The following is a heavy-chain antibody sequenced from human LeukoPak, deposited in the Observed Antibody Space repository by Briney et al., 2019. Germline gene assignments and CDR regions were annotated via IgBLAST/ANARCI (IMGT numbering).Heavy chain of an antibody. CDR1: GGSFSGYY. J-gene: IGHJ3*02. V-gene: IGHV4-34*01. Sequence: PSETLSLTCAVYGGSFSGYYWSWIRQPPGTGLEWIGEINHSGSTNYNPSLKSRVTISVDTSKNQFSLKLSSVTAADTAGYYCARGPMSLWELAFDIWGQGTMVTVSS. CDR2: INHSGST. CDR3: ARGPMSLWELAFDI. D-gene: IGHD1-7*01.